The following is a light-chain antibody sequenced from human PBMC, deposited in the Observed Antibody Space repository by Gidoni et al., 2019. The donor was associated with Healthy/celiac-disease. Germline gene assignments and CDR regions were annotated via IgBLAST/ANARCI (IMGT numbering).Light chain of an antibody. CDR2: AAS. Sequence: DIQMTQSPSSLSASVGDRVTITCRASQSISSYLNWYQQKPGKAPKLLIYAASSLQSGVPSRFSGSGSGTDFTLTISSPQPEDFATYYCQQSYSTPRGTFGQGTKVEIK. J-gene: IGKJ1*01. CDR3: QQSYSTPRGT. CDR1: QSISSY. V-gene: IGKV1-39*01.